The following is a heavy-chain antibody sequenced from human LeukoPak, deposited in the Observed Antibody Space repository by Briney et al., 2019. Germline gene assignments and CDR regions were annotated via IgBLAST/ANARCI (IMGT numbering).Heavy chain of an antibody. Sequence: PSETLSLTCAVYGGSFSGYYWSWIRQPPGKGLEWIGEINHSGSTNYKPSLKSRVTISVDTSKNQFSLKLSSVTAADTAVYYCARDGNYYGSGSYSNWFDPWGQGTLVTVSS. CDR3: ARDGNYYGSGSYSNWFDP. CDR1: GGSFSGYY. V-gene: IGHV4-34*01. CDR2: INHSGST. D-gene: IGHD3-10*01. J-gene: IGHJ5*02.